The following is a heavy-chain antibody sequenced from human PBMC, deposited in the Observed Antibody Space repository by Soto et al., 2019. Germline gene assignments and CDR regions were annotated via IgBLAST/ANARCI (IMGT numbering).Heavy chain of an antibody. CDR1: GYTFTGYY. Sequence: ASVKVSCKASGYTFTGYYMHWVRQAPGQGLEWMGWINPNSGGTNYAQKFQGWVTMTRDTSISTAYMELSRLRSDDTAVYYCARDHGGAGYNRFDPWGQGALVTVAS. J-gene: IGHJ5*02. CDR3: ARDHGGAGYNRFDP. V-gene: IGHV1-2*04. CDR2: INPNSGGT. D-gene: IGHD3-10*01.